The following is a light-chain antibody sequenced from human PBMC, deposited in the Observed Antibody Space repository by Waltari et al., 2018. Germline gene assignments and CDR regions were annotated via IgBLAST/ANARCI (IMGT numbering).Light chain of an antibody. CDR3: QRYNSYPIT. CDR1: QSIGSW. Sequence: DIQMTQSPSTLSASVGDRVTITCRPSQSIGSWLAWYQQKPGKAPKLLLYEATSLESGVPSRFSASASGTEFTLTISSLQPDDFATYYCQRYNSYPITFGPGTKVDI. J-gene: IGKJ3*01. CDR2: EAT. V-gene: IGKV1-5*03.